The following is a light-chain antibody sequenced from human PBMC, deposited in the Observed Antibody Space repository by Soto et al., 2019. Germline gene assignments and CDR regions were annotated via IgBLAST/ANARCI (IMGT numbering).Light chain of an antibody. CDR3: QQFSSYPLT. J-gene: IGKJ4*01. V-gene: IGKV3-20*01. Sequence: EVVLTQSPGTLSLSPGERATLSCRASQSVAANYLAWYQQKRGQAPRLLIYGASSRATGIPDRFSGSGSGTDFTLTINKLEPEDFAVYYCQQFSSYPLTFGGGTKVDIK. CDR1: QSVAANY. CDR2: GAS.